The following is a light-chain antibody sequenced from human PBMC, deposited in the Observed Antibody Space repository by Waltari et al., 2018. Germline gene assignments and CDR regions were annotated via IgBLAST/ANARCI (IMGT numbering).Light chain of an antibody. CDR2: WAS. CDR3: MQARQTPYT. J-gene: IGKJ2*01. V-gene: IGKV4-1*01. CDR1: QSVLYSGDNKNY. Sequence: IVMTQSPDSLAVSLGERATINCKSSQSVLYSGDNKNYLAWYQQKPGQPPKLLIYWASTRESGVPDRFSGSGSATDFTLTISSLQAEDVAVYYCMQARQTPYTFGQGTKLEIK.